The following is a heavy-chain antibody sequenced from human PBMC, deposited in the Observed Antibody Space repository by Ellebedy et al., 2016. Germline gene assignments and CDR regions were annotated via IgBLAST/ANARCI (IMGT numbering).Heavy chain of an antibody. D-gene: IGHD4-17*01. CDR2: IYYTGST. J-gene: IGHJ4*02. CDR1: GGSISYTYDY. V-gene: IGHV4-39*01. Sequence: GSLRLSXTVSGGSISYTYDYWVWIRQPPGKGLEWIGSIYYTGSTYYNPSLKSRVTISVDTSKNQFSLRLSSVIAADTAVYYCARLPLADYDFDYWGQGTLVTVFS. CDR3: ARLPLADYDFDY.